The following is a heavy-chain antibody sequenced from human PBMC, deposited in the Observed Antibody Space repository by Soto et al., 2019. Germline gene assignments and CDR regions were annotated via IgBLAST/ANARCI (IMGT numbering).Heavy chain of an antibody. Sequence: ASVKVSCKASGFSFTSYAMHWVRQAPGQGLEWMGWINAGNGNTKYSQKFQGRVTITRDTSASTAYVELSSLRSEDTAVYYCARAVAVPADFDYWGQGTLVTVSS. CDR2: INAGNGNT. D-gene: IGHD6-19*01. J-gene: IGHJ4*02. CDR3: ARAVAVPADFDY. V-gene: IGHV1-3*01. CDR1: GFSFTSYA.